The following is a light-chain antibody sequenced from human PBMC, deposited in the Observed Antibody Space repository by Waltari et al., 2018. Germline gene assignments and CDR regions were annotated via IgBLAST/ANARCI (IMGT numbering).Light chain of an antibody. CDR2: AAS. CDR3: QQSYSTPIT. V-gene: IGKV1-39*01. J-gene: IGKJ5*01. CDR1: QSISSY. Sequence: DIQMTQSPSSLSASVGDRVPITCRASQSISSYLNWYQQKPGKAPKLLIYAASSLQSGVSSRFSGSGSGTDFTLTISSLQPEDFATYYCQQSYSTPITFGQGTRLEIK.